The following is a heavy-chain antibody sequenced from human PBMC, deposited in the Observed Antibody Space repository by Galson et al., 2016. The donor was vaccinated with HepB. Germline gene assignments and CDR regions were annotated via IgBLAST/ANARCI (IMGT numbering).Heavy chain of an antibody. CDR2: IYWDDDK. CDR1: GFSLDTTGVA. CDR3: AHGIWAPTGTDLRS. J-gene: IGHJ5*02. D-gene: IGHD1-14*01. V-gene: IGHV2-5*02. Sequence: PALVKPTQTLTLTCTFSGFSLDTTGVAVAWIRQPPGKALEWLALIYWDDDKRYSPSLDNRLTVIKDTSKSQVVLTMTNMDPVDTATYYCAHGIWAPTGTDLRSWGQGTLVAVSS.